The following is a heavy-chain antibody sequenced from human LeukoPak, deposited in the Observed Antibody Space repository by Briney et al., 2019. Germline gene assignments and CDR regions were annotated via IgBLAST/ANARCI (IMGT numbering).Heavy chain of an antibody. V-gene: IGHV3-48*03. CDR2: ISSSGSTT. Sequence: PGGSLRLSCAASGFTFNNYDMNWVRQAPGKGLEWVSYISSSGSTTYYADSVKGRFTISRDNAKNSLYLQMNSLRAEDTAVYYCARDPGYYDSSGYPYYFDYWSQGTLVTVSS. D-gene: IGHD3-22*01. CDR1: GFTFNNYD. J-gene: IGHJ4*02. CDR3: ARDPGYYDSSGYPYYFDY.